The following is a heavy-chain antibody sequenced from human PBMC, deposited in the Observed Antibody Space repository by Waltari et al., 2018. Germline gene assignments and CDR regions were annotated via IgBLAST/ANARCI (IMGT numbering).Heavy chain of an antibody. CDR2: IYHTGST. J-gene: IGHJ4*02. V-gene: IGHV4-38-2*01. CDR1: GYSISSGSY. CDR3: ARGAGDYPLTPSVD. Sequence: QVQLQESGPGLVKPSATLSLTCAVSGYSISSGSYGGWIRQPPGKGREWIGSIYHTGSTYYNPSLKSRVTISVDTSKNQFSLKLSSVTAADTAVYYCARGAGDYPLTPSVDWGQGTLVTVSS. D-gene: IGHD4-17*01.